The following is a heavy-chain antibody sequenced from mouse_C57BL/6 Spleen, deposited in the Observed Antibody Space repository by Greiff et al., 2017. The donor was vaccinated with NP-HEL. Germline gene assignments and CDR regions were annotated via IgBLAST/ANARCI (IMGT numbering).Heavy chain of an antibody. CDR3: ARNVYYDGSRSFDD. CDR1: GYTFTSYW. D-gene: IGHD1-1*01. CDR2: IYPGSGST. Sequence: QVQLQQPGAELVKPGASVKMSCKASGYTFTSYWITWVKQRPGQGLEWIGDIYPGSGSTNYTEKFKSKATLTVDTSSSTAYMQLSSLTSEDSAVYYGARNVYYDGSRSFDDWGQGTTLTVSS. J-gene: IGHJ2*01. V-gene: IGHV1-55*01.